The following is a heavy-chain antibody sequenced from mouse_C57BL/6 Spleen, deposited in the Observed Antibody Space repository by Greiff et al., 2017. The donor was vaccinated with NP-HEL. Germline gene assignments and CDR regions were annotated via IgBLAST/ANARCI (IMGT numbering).Heavy chain of an antibody. CDR1: GYAFSSYW. CDR2: IYPGDGDT. CDR3: ARKGDYGSRFDY. D-gene: IGHD1-1*01. Sequence: QVQLQQSGAELVKPGASVKISCKASGYAFSSYWMNWVKQRPGKGLEWIGQIYPGDGDTNYNGKFKGKATLTADKSSSTAYMQLSSLTSEDSAVYFCARKGDYGSRFDYWGQSTTLTVSS. V-gene: IGHV1-80*01. J-gene: IGHJ2*01.